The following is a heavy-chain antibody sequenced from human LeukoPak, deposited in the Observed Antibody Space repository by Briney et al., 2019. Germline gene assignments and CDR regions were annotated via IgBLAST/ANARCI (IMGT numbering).Heavy chain of an antibody. V-gene: IGHV5-51*01. J-gene: IGHJ6*02. Sequence: GESLKISCKGSGYSFTSYWIGWVRQMPGKGLEWMGIIYPGDSDTRYSPSFQGQVTISADKSISTASLQWSSLKASDTAMYYCATSTYYYGSGSYYPGYYYGMDVWGQGTTVTVSS. D-gene: IGHD3-10*01. CDR2: IYPGDSDT. CDR1: GYSFTSYW. CDR3: ATSTYYYGSGSYYPGYYYGMDV.